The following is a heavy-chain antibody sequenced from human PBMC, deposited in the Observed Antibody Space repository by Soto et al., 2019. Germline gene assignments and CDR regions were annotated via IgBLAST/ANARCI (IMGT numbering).Heavy chain of an antibody. D-gene: IGHD3-10*01. V-gene: IGHV3-21*01. CDR2: INSDSNYI. Sequence: GGSLRLSCAASGFTFSTYSMNWVRQAPGKGLEWVSSINSDSNYIYYADSVKGRFTISRDNAKNSLYLQMNSLRAEDTAVYYCARDSKAMVRGVNALSYWGQGTPVTVSS. CDR3: ARDSKAMVRGVNALSY. J-gene: IGHJ4*02. CDR1: GFTFSTYS.